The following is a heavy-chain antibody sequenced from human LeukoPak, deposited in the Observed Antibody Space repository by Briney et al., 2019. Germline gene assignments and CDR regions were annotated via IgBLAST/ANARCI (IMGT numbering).Heavy chain of an antibody. CDR1: GYTFTSYY. CDR3: ARDSLELRGKGENAFDI. V-gene: IGHV1-46*01. Sequence: ASVKASCKASGYTFTSYYMHWVRQAPGQGLEWMGIINPSGGSTSYAQKFQGRVTMTRDTSTSTVYMELSSLRSEDTAVYYCARDSLELRGKGENAFDIWGQGTMVTVSS. J-gene: IGHJ3*02. D-gene: IGHD1-7*01. CDR2: INPSGGST.